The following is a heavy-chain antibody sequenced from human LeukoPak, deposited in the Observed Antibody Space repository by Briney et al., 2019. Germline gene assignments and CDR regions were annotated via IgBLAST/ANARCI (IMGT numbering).Heavy chain of an antibody. CDR2: IYHSGST. Sequence: SETLSLTCAVSGGSISSGGYSWSWIRQPPGKGLEWIGYIYHSGSTYYNPSLNSRVTISVDRSKNQFSLKLSSVTAADTAVYYCARVTDGYTSGKAFDYWGQGTLVTVSS. CDR1: GGSISSGGYS. V-gene: IGHV4-30-2*01. J-gene: IGHJ4*02. D-gene: IGHD2-21*02. CDR3: ARVTDGYTSGKAFDY.